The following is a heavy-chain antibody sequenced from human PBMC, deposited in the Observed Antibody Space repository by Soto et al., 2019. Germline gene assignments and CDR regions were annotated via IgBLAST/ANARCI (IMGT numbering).Heavy chain of an antibody. CDR1: GFTFSSYG. V-gene: IGHV3-30*18. J-gene: IGHJ4*02. D-gene: IGHD5-12*01. Sequence: QVQLVESGGGVVQPGRSLRLSCAASGFTFSSYGMHWVRQAPGKGLEWVAVISYDGSNKYYADSVKGRFTISRDNSKNTLYLQMNSLRAEDTAVYYCANVPLEYSGYSNYFDYWGQGTLVTVSS. CDR3: ANVPLEYSGYSNYFDY. CDR2: ISYDGSNK.